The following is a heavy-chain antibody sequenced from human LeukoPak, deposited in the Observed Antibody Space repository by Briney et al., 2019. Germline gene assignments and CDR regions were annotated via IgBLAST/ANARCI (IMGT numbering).Heavy chain of an antibody. J-gene: IGHJ3*02. Sequence: SETLSLTCTVSGGSICSYYWSWIRQPPRKGLEWSGYIYYSGSTNSNPSLTSRVTVSVDTSKNQFSLHLNSVTPEDTAVYYCARGGLISLANTPLGAFDIWGQGTMVSVSS. CDR3: ARGGLISLANTPLGAFDI. CDR1: GGSICSYY. CDR2: IYYSGST. V-gene: IGHV4-59*01. D-gene: IGHD3/OR15-3a*01.